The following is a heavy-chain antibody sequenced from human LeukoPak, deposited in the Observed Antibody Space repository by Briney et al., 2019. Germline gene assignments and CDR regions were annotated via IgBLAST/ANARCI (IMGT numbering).Heavy chain of an antibody. CDR2: IIPIFGTA. CDR1: GGTFSSYA. Sequence: GASVKVSCKACGGTFSSYAISWVRQAPGQGLEWMGGIIPIFGTANYAQKFQGRVTITTDESTSTAYMQLSSLRSEDTAVHYCASRYYGSGSYYNVRGTYYYYMAVWGKGTTVTVSS. D-gene: IGHD3-10*01. V-gene: IGHV1-69*05. J-gene: IGHJ6*03. CDR3: ASRYYGSGSYYNVRGTYYYYMAV.